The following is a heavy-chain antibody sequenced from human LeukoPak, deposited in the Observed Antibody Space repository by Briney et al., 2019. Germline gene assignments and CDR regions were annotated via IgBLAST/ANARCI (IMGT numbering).Heavy chain of an antibody. CDR3: AKGFLESSYGMDV. J-gene: IGHJ6*02. V-gene: IGHV3-21*04. CDR2: ISSSSSYI. D-gene: IGHD3-3*01. CDR1: GFTFSSYS. Sequence: GGSLRLSCAASGFTFSSYSMNWVRQAPGKGLEWASSISSSSSYIYYADSVKGRFTISRDNAKNSLYLQMNSLRAEDTALYYCAKGFLESSYGMDVWGQGTTVTVSS.